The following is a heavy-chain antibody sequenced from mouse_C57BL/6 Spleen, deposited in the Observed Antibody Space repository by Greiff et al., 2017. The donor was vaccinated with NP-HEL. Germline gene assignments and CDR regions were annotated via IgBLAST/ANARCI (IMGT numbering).Heavy chain of an antibody. D-gene: IGHD2-4*01. V-gene: IGHV1-81*01. CDR3: ARDDDYDDYAMDY. CDR1: GYTFTSYG. CDR2: IYPRSGNT. Sequence: QVQLKESGAELARPGASVKLSCKASGYTFTSYGISWVKQRTGQGLEWIGEIYPRSGNTYYNEKFKGKATLTADKSSSTAYMELRSLTSEDSAVYFCARDDDYDDYAMDYWGQGTSVTVSS. J-gene: IGHJ4*01.